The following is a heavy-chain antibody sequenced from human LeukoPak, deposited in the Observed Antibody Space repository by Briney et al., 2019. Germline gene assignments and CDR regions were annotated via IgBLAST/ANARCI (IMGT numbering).Heavy chain of an antibody. J-gene: IGHJ3*02. CDR2: ISCSGGST. CDR1: GFTFSSYA. D-gene: IGHD3-10*01. Sequence: GGSLRLSCAASGFTFSSYAMSWVRQAPGKGLEWVSAISCSGGSTYYAASVKGRFTISSANSKHTLHLQMNSLRAEDTAVYYCAKYPACSSGYALDIWGQGTMVTVSS. CDR3: AKYPACSSGYALDI. V-gene: IGHV3-23*01.